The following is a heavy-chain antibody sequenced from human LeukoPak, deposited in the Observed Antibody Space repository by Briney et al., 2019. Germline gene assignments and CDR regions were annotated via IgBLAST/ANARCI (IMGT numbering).Heavy chain of an antibody. CDR3: ARWVSYFDWLRENWFDP. CDR1: GGTFSSYA. J-gene: IGHJ5*02. D-gene: IGHD3-9*01. Sequence: ASVKVSCKASGGTFSSYAISWVRQAPGQGLEWMGGIIPIFGTANYAQKFQGRVTITADESTSTAYMELSSLRSEDTAVYYCARWVSYFDWLRENWFDPWGQGTLVTVSS. CDR2: IIPIFGTA. V-gene: IGHV1-69*01.